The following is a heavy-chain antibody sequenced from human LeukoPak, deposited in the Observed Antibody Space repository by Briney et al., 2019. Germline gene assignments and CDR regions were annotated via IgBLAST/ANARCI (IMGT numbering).Heavy chain of an antibody. CDR1: GYTFTSYD. Sequence: GASVKVSCKASGYTFTSYDINWVRQATGPGLEWMGWMNPNSGNTGYAQKFQGRVTITRNNSISTAYMELSSLRSEDTAVYYCAELGITMIGGVWGKGTTVTISS. J-gene: IGHJ6*04. D-gene: IGHD3-10*02. CDR2: MNPNSGNT. CDR3: AELGITMIGGV. V-gene: IGHV1-8*03.